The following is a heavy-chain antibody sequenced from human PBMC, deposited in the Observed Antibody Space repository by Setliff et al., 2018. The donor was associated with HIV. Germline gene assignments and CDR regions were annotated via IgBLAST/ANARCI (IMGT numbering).Heavy chain of an antibody. CDR2: IYPGDSDT. CDR1: GYTFTTNW. J-gene: IGHJ3*02. CDR3: ARPRCSGGSCSTRDAFDI. V-gene: IGHV5-51*01. Sequence: GESLKISCKGSGYTFTTNWIGWVRQMPGKGLEWMGIIYPGDSDTRYSPSFQGQVTISADKSISTAYLQWSSLKASDTAMYYCARPRCSGGSCSTRDAFDIWGQGTMVTVS. D-gene: IGHD2-15*01.